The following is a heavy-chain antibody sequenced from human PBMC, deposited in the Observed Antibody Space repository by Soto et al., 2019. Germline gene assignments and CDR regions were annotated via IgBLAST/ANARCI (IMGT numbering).Heavy chain of an antibody. V-gene: IGHV3-33*01. CDR1: GFTFSSYG. J-gene: IGHJ4*02. D-gene: IGHD3-3*01. CDR2: IWYDGSNK. CDR3: SRDDFDARYDFWSGYYY. Sequence: GGSLRLSCAASGFTFSSYGMNWVRQAPGKGLEWVADIWYDGSNKYYADSVKGRFTISRDNSKNTLYLQMNSLRAEDTAVYYCSRDDFDARYDFWSGYYYWGQGTLVTVSS.